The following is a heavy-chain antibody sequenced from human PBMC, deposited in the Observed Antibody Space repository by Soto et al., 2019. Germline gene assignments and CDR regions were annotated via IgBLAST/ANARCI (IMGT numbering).Heavy chain of an antibody. CDR2: IYPRDSDI. CDR1: GDSFPSFW. Sequence: GESLKISCEVSGDSFPSFWIGWVRQMPGKGLEWVGSIYPRDSDIRYSPSLEGQVTISADKSISTAYLQWSSLKASDSAMYYWARQPPLNSHAWYIGGQGTLVTVSS. CDR3: ARQPPLNSHAWYI. D-gene: IGHD6-19*01. V-gene: IGHV5-51*01. J-gene: IGHJ4*02.